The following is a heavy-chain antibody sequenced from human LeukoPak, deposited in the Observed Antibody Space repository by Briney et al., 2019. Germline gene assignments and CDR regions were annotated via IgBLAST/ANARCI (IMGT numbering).Heavy chain of an antibody. V-gene: IGHV3-21*01. J-gene: IGHJ4*02. CDR2: ISSSSSYI. D-gene: IGHD2-2*01. Sequence: PGGSLRLSCAASGFTFSSYSMNWVRQAPGKGLEWVSSISSSSSYIYYADSVKGRFTISRDNAKNSLYLQMNSLRAEDTAVYYCARDQCSSTSCYFFDYWGQGTLVTVSS. CDR3: ARDQCSSTSCYFFDY. CDR1: GFTFSSYS.